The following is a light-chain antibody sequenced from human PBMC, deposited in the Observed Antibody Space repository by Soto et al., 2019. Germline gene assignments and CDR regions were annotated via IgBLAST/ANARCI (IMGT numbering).Light chain of an antibody. CDR1: QGISTY. Sequence: DIQLTQSPSLLSASVGDRVTITCRASQGISTYLAWYQQTSGKAPKLLISAASILQRGVPSRFSGSGSGTQFTLTISSLQPEDFATYYCQQLNAYPLTFGGGTRVEIK. V-gene: IGKV1-9*01. J-gene: IGKJ4*01. CDR2: AAS. CDR3: QQLNAYPLT.